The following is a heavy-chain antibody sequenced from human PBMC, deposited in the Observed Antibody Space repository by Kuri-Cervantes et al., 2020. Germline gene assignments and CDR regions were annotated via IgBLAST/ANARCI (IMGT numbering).Heavy chain of an antibody. Sequence: GESLKISCAASGFTFINYAMSWVRQAPGKGLEWVSSISGSGGSTYYADSLKGRFTISRDNSKNTLYLQMNSLRAEDTAVYYCAKDHYYYYYMDVRGKGTTVTVSS. CDR1: GFTFINYA. CDR2: ISGSGGST. V-gene: IGHV3-23*01. CDR3: AKDHYYYYYMDV. J-gene: IGHJ6*03.